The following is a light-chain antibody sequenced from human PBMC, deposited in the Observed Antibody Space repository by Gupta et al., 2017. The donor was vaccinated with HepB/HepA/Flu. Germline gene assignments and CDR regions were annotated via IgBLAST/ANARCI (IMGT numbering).Light chain of an antibody. CDR2: GAS. CDR3: QQSNGGPPT. J-gene: IGKJ4*01. Sequence: DIVLTQSPASLSLSPGDRATLSCGAIQSVSTYLAWYQQKPGKAPRLLISGASKIEPGIPARFSGSGSGTDFVLTISTLQPEDFAAYYCQQSNGGPPTFGGGSKVEI. CDR1: QSVSTY. V-gene: IGKV3-11*01.